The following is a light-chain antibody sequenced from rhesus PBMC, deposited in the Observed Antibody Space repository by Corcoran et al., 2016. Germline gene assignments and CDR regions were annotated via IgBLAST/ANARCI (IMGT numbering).Light chain of an antibody. CDR3: QQYNSLPLT. CDR1: QGISSY. Sequence: DIQMTQSPSSVSASVGDRVTITCRASQGISSYLAWYQPKPGKAPKLLIYYATTLQRGVPSRFSGSGSGTEFTLTISSLQPEDFATYYCQQYNSLPLTFGGGTKVEIK. V-gene: IGKV1-25*01. J-gene: IGKJ4*01. CDR2: YAT.